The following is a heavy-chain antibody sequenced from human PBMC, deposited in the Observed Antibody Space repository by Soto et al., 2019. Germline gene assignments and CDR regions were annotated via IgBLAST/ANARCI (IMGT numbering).Heavy chain of an antibody. V-gene: IGHV3-9*01. D-gene: IGHD6-19*01. CDR3: AKEEQWLGSQYAFDI. CDR2: ISWNSGSI. Sequence: AGGSLRLSCAASGFTFDDYAMHWVRQAPGKGLEWVSGISWNSGSIGYADSVKGRFTISRDNAKNSLYLQMNSLRAEDTALYYCAKEEQWLGSQYAFDIWGQATMVTVSS. CDR1: GFTFDDYA. J-gene: IGHJ3*02.